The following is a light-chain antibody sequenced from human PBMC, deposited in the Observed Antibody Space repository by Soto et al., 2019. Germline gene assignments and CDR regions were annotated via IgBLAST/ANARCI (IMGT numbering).Light chain of an antibody. CDR1: QSISSW. J-gene: IGKJ1*01. Sequence: DIPMTQSPSTLSASVGDRVTITCRASQSISSWLAWYQQKPGKAPKLLIYKASSLESGVPSRFSGSGSGTEFTLTISSLQPDDFATYYCQQYNSYSTFGQGTKVDI. CDR2: KAS. CDR3: QQYNSYST. V-gene: IGKV1-5*03.